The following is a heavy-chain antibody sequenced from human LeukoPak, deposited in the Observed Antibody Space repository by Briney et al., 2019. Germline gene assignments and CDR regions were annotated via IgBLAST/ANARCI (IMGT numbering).Heavy chain of an antibody. J-gene: IGHJ6*02. CDR2: MNPNSGNT. V-gene: IGHV1-8*01. CDR1: GYTFTSYD. Sequence: ASVKVSCKASGYTFTSYDINWVRQATGQGLEWMGWMNPNSGNTGYAQKFQGRVTMTRNTSISTAYMELSSLRAEDTAVYYCARGVGVVGSGSYWDGMDVWGQGTTVTVSS. CDR3: ARGVGVVGSGSYWDGMDV. D-gene: IGHD3-10*01.